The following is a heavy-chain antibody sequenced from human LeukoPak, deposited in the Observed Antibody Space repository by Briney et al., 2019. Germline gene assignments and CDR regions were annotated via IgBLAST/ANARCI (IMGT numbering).Heavy chain of an antibody. V-gene: IGHV4-4*07. Sequence: SETLSLTCTVSGGSVSDYYWSWIRQPAGKGLEWIGRIYTSGSTNYNPSLKSRVTISVDTSKNQFSLKLSSVTAADTAVYYCARINRNYYYYYMDVWGKGTTVTISS. CDR3: ARINRNYYYYYMDV. CDR1: GGSVSDYY. CDR2: IYTSGST. J-gene: IGHJ6*03.